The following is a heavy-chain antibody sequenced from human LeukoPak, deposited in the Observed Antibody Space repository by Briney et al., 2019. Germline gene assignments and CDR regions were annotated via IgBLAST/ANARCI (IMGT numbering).Heavy chain of an antibody. J-gene: IGHJ4*02. CDR2: IKAGGGDP. Sequence: GGSLRLSCAASGFTFSTYAMGWVRQAPGEGLEWVSSIKAGGGDPFYADSVRGRFTISRDKSKNTLYLQLNSLRAEDTAVYFCAQGGHDFNPFYYWGQGTLVTVS. CDR1: GFTFSTYA. V-gene: IGHV3-23*01. CDR3: AQGGHDFNPFYY. D-gene: IGHD2-21*02.